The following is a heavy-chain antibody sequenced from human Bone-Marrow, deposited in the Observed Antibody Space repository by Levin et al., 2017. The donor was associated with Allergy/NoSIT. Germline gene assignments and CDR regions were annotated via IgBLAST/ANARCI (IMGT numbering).Heavy chain of an antibody. Sequence: ASVKVSCNASGYTFTTYGLTWVRQAPGQGLEWMGWVSAYSGNTNYALNLQDRVTMTTDTATNTAYMELTSLRSDDTAIYYCARGHFPYYYYGMDVWGQGTTVVVS. V-gene: IGHV1-18*01. J-gene: IGHJ6*02. CDR2: VSAYSGNT. CDR3: ARGHFPYYYYGMDV. CDR1: GYTFTTYG.